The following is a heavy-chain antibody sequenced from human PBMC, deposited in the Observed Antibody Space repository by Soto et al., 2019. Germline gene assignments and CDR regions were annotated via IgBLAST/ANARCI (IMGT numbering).Heavy chain of an antibody. CDR1: GGSFSGYY. V-gene: IGHV4-34*01. CDR2: INHSGST. CDR3: ARGRVFGVVLLDY. J-gene: IGHJ4*02. D-gene: IGHD3-3*01. Sequence: QVQLQQWGAGLLKPSETLSLTCAVYGGSFSGYYWSWIRQPPGKGLEWIGEINHSGSTNYNPSLKSRVTISVDTSKNQFSLKLSSVTAAATAVYYCARGRVFGVVLLDYWGQGTLVTVSS.